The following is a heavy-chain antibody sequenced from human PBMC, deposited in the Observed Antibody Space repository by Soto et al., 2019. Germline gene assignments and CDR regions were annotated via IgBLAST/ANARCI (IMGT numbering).Heavy chain of an antibody. Sequence: GESLKISCQGSGYSFTSYWINWVRQMPGKGLEWMGIIYPGDSDTRYSPSFQGQVTISADKSINTAYLQWRSLKASDTAVYYCARHHGSPGSYFGMDVWGRGITVTVSS. CDR2: IYPGDSDT. V-gene: IGHV5-51*01. CDR3: ARHHGSPGSYFGMDV. D-gene: IGHD1-1*01. J-gene: IGHJ6*02. CDR1: GYSFTSYW.